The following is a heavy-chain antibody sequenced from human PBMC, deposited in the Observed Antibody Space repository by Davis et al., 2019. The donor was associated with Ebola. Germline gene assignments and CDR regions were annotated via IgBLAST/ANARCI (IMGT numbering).Heavy chain of an antibody. D-gene: IGHD2-2*01. CDR1: GFTFSSYG. J-gene: IGHJ6*02. Sequence: GGSLRLSCAASGFTFSSYGMHWVRQAPGKGLEWVAVISYDGSNKYYADSVKGRFTISRDNSKNTLYLQMNSLRAEDTAVYYCARDQYQLLLYYYYGMDVWGQGTTVTVSS. CDR2: ISYDGSNK. CDR3: ARDQYQLLLYYYYGMDV. V-gene: IGHV3-30*03.